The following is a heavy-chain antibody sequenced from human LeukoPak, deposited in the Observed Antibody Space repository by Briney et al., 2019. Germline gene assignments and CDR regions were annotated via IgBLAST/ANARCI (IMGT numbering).Heavy chain of an antibody. CDR3: AREWLLFRGFDP. V-gene: IGHV4-31*03. D-gene: IGHD3-3*01. CDR1: GGSISSGGYY. J-gene: IGHJ5*02. CDR2: IYYSGST. Sequence: SETLSLTCTVSGGSISSGGYYWSWIRQHPGKGLEWIGYIYYSGSTYYNPSLKSRVTISVDTSKNQFSLKLSSVTAADTAVYYCAREWLLFRGFDPWGQGTLVTVSS.